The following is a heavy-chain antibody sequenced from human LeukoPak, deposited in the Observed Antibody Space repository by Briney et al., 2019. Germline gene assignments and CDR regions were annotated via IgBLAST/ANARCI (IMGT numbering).Heavy chain of an antibody. Sequence: GGSLRLSCAASGFTFDDYPMHWVRQAPGKGLEWVSGISWNSGSIGYADSVKGRFTISRDNAKNSLYLQMNSLRAEDTALYYCAKDGYSSGWYYFDYWGQGTLVTVSS. J-gene: IGHJ4*02. V-gene: IGHV3-9*01. CDR2: ISWNSGSI. CDR1: GFTFDDYP. D-gene: IGHD6-19*01. CDR3: AKDGYSSGWYYFDY.